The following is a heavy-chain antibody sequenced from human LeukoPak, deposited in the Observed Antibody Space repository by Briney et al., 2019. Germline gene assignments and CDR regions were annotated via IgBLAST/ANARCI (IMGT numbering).Heavy chain of an antibody. CDR2: ISFDGSNK. Sequence: GGSLRLSCAASGFTFSSYAMHWVRQAPGKGLEWVAVISFDGSNKYYADSVKGRFTISRDNSKNTLYLQMNSLRAEDTAVYYCARETRVRWTDYWGQGILVTVSS. D-gene: IGHD5-24*01. CDR3: ARETRVRWTDY. J-gene: IGHJ4*02. CDR1: GFTFSSYA. V-gene: IGHV3-30*04.